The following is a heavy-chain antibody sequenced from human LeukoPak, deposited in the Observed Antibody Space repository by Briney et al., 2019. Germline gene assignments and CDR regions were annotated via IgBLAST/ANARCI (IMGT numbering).Heavy chain of an antibody. Sequence: GRSLRLSCAASGFTFSSYAMPWVRQAPGKGLEWGAVISYDGSNKYYADSVKGRFTISRDNSKNTLYLQMNSLRAEDTAVYYCARDGYSSSPTVLAPYFDYWGQGTLVTVAS. CDR1: GFTFSSYA. CDR3: ARDGYSSSPTVLAPYFDY. V-gene: IGHV3-30*01. J-gene: IGHJ4*02. CDR2: ISYDGSNK. D-gene: IGHD6-13*01.